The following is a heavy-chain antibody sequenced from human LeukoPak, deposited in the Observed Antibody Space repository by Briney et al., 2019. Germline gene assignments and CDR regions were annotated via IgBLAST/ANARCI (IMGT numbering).Heavy chain of an antibody. Sequence: GALVKVSCKTSGYTFTDYFMHWVRQAPGQGLEWMGWVNPKSGDTNYAQKFQGGVTMTRDTSISTAYMELSRLRSDDTAVYYCVRESLMAGRLDPLDYWGQGTLVTVSS. D-gene: IGHD6-19*01. CDR1: GYTFTDYF. J-gene: IGHJ4*02. V-gene: IGHV1-2*02. CDR3: VRESLMAGRLDPLDY. CDR2: VNPKSGDT.